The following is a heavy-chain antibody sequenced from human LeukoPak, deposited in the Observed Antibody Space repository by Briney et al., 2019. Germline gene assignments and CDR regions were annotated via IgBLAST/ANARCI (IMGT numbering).Heavy chain of an antibody. Sequence: SETLSLTCTVSGDSFSNYHWSWLRQPPGKGLEWIGYISSSGTTSYNPPLKSRLTISVDTSKNQFSLKLNSVTAADTAVYYCARVGRGDHTWGSYYCDHWGQGTLVSVSS. D-gene: IGHD3-16*01. J-gene: IGHJ4*02. CDR3: ARVGRGDHTWGSYYCDH. CDR1: GDSFSNYH. V-gene: IGHV4-59*01. CDR2: ISSSGTT.